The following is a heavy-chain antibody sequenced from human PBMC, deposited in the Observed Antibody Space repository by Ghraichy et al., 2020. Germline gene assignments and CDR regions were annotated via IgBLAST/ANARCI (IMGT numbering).Heavy chain of an antibody. V-gene: IGHV3-23*01. J-gene: IGHJ4*02. Sequence: GSLRLSCAASGFTFTNYAMSWVRQAPGKGLEWVSAVSGGGSTYYADSVKGRFTISRDNSKNTLYLQMNSLRAEDTAVYYCAKTPRDPFDYWGQGTLVTVSS. CDR2: VSGGGST. CDR3: AKTPRDPFDY. CDR1: GFTFTNYA.